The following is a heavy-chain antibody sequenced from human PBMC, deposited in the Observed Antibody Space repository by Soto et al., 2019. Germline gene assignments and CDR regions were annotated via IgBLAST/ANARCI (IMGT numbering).Heavy chain of an antibody. V-gene: IGHV4-59*08. CDR3: ARLDGAAAIDY. CDR1: GGSISSYY. J-gene: IGHJ4*02. D-gene: IGHD6-13*01. Sequence: TSETLSLTCTVSGGSISSYYWSWIRQPPGKGLEWIGYIYYSGSTNYNPSLKSRVTISVDTSKNQFSLKLSSVTAADTAVYYCARLDGAAAIDYWGQGTLVTVSS. CDR2: IYYSGST.